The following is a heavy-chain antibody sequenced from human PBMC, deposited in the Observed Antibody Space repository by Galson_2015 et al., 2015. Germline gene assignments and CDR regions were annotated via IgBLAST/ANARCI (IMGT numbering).Heavy chain of an antibody. Sequence: SLRLSCAASGFTFSSYAMHWVRQAPGTGLEWVAVISYDGSNKYYADSVKGRFTISRDNSKNTLYLQMNSLRAEDTAVYYCAREELEHQDGYYYYYGMDVWGQGTTVTVSS. CDR3: AREELEHQDGYYYYYGMDV. CDR1: GFTFSSYA. V-gene: IGHV3-30-3*01. D-gene: IGHD1/OR15-1a*01. J-gene: IGHJ6*02. CDR2: ISYDGSNK.